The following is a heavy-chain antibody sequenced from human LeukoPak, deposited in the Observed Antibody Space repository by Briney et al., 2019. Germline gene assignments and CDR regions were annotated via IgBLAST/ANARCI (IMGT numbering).Heavy chain of an antibody. CDR2: IYSGGNT. D-gene: IGHD1-1*01. CDR1: GLTFSSYA. V-gene: IGHV3-66*04. Sequence: GGSLRLSCAASGLTFSSYAMTWVRQAPGKGLEWVSVIYSGGNTYYADSVKGRFTISRDNSKNTLHLQMNSLRVEDTAVYYCARLRGEAGTHLSYDYWGQGTLVTVSS. J-gene: IGHJ4*02. CDR3: ARLRGEAGTHLSYDY.